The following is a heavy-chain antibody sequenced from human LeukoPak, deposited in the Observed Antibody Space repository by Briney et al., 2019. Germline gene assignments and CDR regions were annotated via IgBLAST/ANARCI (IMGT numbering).Heavy chain of an antibody. CDR3: ARDRAYFAFDI. D-gene: IGHD2/OR15-2a*01. CDR1: GFTFSGSW. Sequence: PGGSLRLSCAASGFTFSGSWMTWVRQASGGGLEWVVNIKEDGSVKNYVDSVKGRFTISRDNAKNSVYLQMNSLRAEDTALYFCARDRAYFAFDIWGQGTMVTVSS. J-gene: IGHJ3*02. CDR2: IKEDGSVK. V-gene: IGHV3-7*01.